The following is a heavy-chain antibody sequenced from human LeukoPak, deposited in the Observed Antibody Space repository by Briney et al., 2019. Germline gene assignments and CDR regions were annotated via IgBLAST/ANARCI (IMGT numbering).Heavy chain of an antibody. D-gene: IGHD2-2*01. V-gene: IGHV1-69*13. CDR3: AVSDIVVVPADY. Sequence: SVKVSCKASGGTFSSYAISWVRQAPGQGLEWMGGIIPIFGTANYAQKFQGRVTITADESTSTAYMELSSLRSEDTAVYYCAVSDIVVVPADYWGQGTLVTVSS. CDR2: IIPIFGTA. CDR1: GGTFSSYA. J-gene: IGHJ4*02.